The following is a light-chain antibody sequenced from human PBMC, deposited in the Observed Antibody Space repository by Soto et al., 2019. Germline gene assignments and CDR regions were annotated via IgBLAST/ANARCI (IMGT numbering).Light chain of an antibody. CDR1: QDIRKD. Sequence: AIQMTQSPSSLSASVGDRVTITCRASQDIRKDLAWYQQKPGKAPQILIYGAPTLQTGVASRFSGSGSATDFTPTISSLQPEDSAAYYCLQDYNYPFTFGQGTKVDIK. V-gene: IGKV1-6*01. CDR3: LQDYNYPFT. CDR2: GAP. J-gene: IGKJ2*01.